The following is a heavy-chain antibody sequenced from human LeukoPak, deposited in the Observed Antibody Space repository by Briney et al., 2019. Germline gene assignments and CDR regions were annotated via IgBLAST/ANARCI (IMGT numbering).Heavy chain of an antibody. D-gene: IGHD2-15*01. CDR3: ARERSPDYCSGNNCYFDY. CDR2: IYYSGST. Sequence: SETLSLTCTVSGGSISSYYWSWIRQPPGKGLEWIGYIYYSGSTNYNPPLKSRVTISVDTSKNQFSLKLSSVTAADTAVYYCARERSPDYCSGNNCYFDYWGQGTLVTVSS. CDR1: GGSISSYY. V-gene: IGHV4-59*01. J-gene: IGHJ4*02.